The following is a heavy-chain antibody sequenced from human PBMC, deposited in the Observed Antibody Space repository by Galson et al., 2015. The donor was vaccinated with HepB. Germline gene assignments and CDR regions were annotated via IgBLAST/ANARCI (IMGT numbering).Heavy chain of an antibody. V-gene: IGHV3-21*01. J-gene: IGHJ4*02. Sequence: SLRLSCAASGFTFSSYSMNWVRQAPGKGLEWVSSISSSSSYIYYADSVKGRFTISRDNAKNSLYLQMNSLRAEDTAVYYCARDWSWSDRITIFGVVPFDYWSQGTLVTVSS. CDR3: ARDWSWSDRITIFGVVPFDY. CDR2: ISSSSSYI. CDR1: GFTFSSYS. D-gene: IGHD3-3*01.